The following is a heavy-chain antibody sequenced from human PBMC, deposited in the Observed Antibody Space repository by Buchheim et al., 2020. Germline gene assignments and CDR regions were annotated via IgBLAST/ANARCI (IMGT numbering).Heavy chain of an antibody. Sequence: QVQLQESGPGLVKPSETLSLTCTVSGGSISSYYWSWIRQPPGKGLEWIGYIYYSGSTYYNPSLKSRVTISVDTSKNQFSLKLSSVTAADTAVYYCARGGRVYYYGMDVWGQGTT. CDR1: GGSISSYY. V-gene: IGHV4-59*01. J-gene: IGHJ6*02. CDR2: IYYSGST. CDR3: ARGGRVYYYGMDV.